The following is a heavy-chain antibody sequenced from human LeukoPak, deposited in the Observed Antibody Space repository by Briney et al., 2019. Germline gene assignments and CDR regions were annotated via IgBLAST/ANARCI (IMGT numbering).Heavy chain of an antibody. Sequence: GSLRLACAASGFTFSSYAMSWVRQAPGKGLEWVSAISGIGGITYYADSVKGRFTISRDNSKNTLYLQMNSLRAEDTAVYYCEKDSHYYASSGYYYGWFDPWGQGTLVTVSS. CDR1: GFTFSSYA. V-gene: IGHV3-23*01. J-gene: IGHJ5*02. CDR2: ISGIGGIT. D-gene: IGHD3-22*01. CDR3: EKDSHYYASSGYYYGWFDP.